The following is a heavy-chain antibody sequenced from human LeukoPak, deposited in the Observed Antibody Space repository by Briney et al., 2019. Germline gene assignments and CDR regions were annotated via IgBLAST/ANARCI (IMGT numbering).Heavy chain of an antibody. Sequence: SGPTLVKPTQTLTLTCTLSGFSLSTSGVAVGWIRQPPGKALECLALIYWDGDKRYSPSLKSRLTITKDTSKNQVVLTMTNMDPVDTATYYCAHLTDYYDSTGYWGYYFDDWGQGTLVTVSS. D-gene: IGHD3-22*01. CDR2: IYWDGDK. J-gene: IGHJ4*02. CDR3: AHLTDYYDSTGYWGYYFDD. V-gene: IGHV2-5*02. CDR1: GFSLSTSGVA.